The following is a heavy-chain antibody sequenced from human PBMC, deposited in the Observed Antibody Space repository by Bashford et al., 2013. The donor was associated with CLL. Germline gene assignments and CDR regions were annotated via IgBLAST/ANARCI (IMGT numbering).Heavy chain of an antibody. Sequence: ASVKVSCKTSGYTFTRNEISWVRQAGGQGLEWMGWVSPGNGDTEYAEKFKGRITMTSDASMRTAYMELSRLRFEDTARYYCARQYYDSSGYSVDYWGQGTLVTVSS. D-gene: IGHD3-22*01. CDR2: VSPGNGDT. J-gene: IGHJ4*02. CDR3: ARQYYDSSGYSVDY. V-gene: IGHV1-8*01. CDR1: GYTFTRNE.